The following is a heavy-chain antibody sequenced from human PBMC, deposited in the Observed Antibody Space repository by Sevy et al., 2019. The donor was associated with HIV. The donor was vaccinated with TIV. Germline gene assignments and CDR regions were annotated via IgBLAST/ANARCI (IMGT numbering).Heavy chain of an antibody. V-gene: IGHV3-21*01. D-gene: IGHD3-10*01. CDR2: IWSSSSYI. Sequence: GGSLRLSCAASGFTFSTYNMNWVRQAPGKGLEWVSSIWSSSSYIYYADSVKGRFTISRDNAKNSLYLQMNSLKVDDTAVYYCARDPTYGSFIDYWGQGTLVTVSS. J-gene: IGHJ4*02. CDR3: ARDPTYGSFIDY. CDR1: GFTFSTYN.